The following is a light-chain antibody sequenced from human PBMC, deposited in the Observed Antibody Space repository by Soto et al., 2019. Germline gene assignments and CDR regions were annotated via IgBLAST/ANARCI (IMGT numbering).Light chain of an antibody. V-gene: IGLV2-14*01. CDR3: NSYTSSSTYV. CDR1: SSDVGGHNY. CDR2: EVS. Sequence: QSALTQPASVSGSPGQSITIPCTGTSSDVGGHNYVSWYQHHPGLAPKLMIYEVSNRPSGVSDRFSGSKSGNTASLTISGLQAEDEADYYCNSYTSSSTYVFGTGTKVTV. J-gene: IGLJ1*01.